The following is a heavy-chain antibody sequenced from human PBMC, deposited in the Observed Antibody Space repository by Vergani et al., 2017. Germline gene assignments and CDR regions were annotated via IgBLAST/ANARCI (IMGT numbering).Heavy chain of an antibody. J-gene: IGHJ6*02. D-gene: IGHD2-15*01. CDR2: IYYSGST. V-gene: IGHV4-59*01. Sequence: QVQLQESGPGLVKPSETLSLTCTVSGGSLSSYYWSWIRPPPGKGLEWIGYIYYSGSTNYNPSLKSRVTISVDTSKNQFSLKLSSVTAADTAVYYCAREAALGYCSGGSCHSGGLTPSMDVWGQGTTVTVSS. CDR1: GGSLSSYY. CDR3: AREAALGYCSGGSCHSGGLTPSMDV.